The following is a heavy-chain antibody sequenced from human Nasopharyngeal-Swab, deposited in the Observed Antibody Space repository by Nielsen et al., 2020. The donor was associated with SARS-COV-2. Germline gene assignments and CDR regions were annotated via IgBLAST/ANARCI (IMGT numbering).Heavy chain of an antibody. J-gene: IGHJ5*02. Sequence: ASVKVSCKVSGYTLTELSMHWVRQAPGKGLEWMGGFDPEDAETIYAQKFQGRVTMTEDTSTDTAYMELSSLRSEDTAVYYCVTAPALPHHQSNWFDPWGQGTLVTVSS. CDR3: VTAPALPHHQSNWFDP. V-gene: IGHV1-24*01. D-gene: IGHD1-14*01. CDR1: GYTLTELS. CDR2: FDPEDAET.